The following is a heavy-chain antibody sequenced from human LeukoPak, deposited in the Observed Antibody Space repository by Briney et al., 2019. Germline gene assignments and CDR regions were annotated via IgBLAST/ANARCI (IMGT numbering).Heavy chain of an antibody. Sequence: ASVKVSCKASGYTFTSYDISWVRQATGQGLEWMGWMNPNSGNTGYAQKFQGRVTMTMNTSISTAYMELSSLRSEDTAVYYCARGLRGNWNDPMDYYYYMDVWGKGTTVTVSS. CDR3: ARGLRGNWNDPMDYYYYMDV. V-gene: IGHV1-8*01. J-gene: IGHJ6*03. CDR2: MNPNSGNT. CDR1: GYTFTSYD. D-gene: IGHD1-1*01.